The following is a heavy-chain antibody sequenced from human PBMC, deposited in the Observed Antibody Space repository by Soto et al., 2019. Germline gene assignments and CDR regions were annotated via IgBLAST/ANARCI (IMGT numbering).Heavy chain of an antibody. CDR3: ARDYYGSGSHRAPIDY. D-gene: IGHD3-10*01. CDR1: GGTFSSYT. V-gene: IGHV1-69*04. Sequence: ASVKVSCKASGGTFSSYTISWVRQAPGQGLEWMGRIIPILRIANYAQKFQGRVTITADKSTSTAYMELSSLRSEDTAVYYCARDYYGSGSHRAPIDYWGQGTLVTVSS. J-gene: IGHJ4*02. CDR2: IIPILRIA.